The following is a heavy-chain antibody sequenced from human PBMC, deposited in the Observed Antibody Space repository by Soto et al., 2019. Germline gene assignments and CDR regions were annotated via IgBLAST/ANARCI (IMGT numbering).Heavy chain of an antibody. CDR1: GYTFSFDY. CDR3: AKGRRNTF. J-gene: IGHJ4*02. CDR2: INPDGGAT. Sequence: QVQLLQSGAEVKKPGASVKISCKASGYTFSFDYLSWVRRAPGQGLQWMGKINPDGGATTYAQSFQGGVSITSDASTGTVYMELSSLTSDDTAVYYCAKGRRNTFWGQGPLVSVSS. V-gene: IGHV1-46*01. D-gene: IGHD3-10*01.